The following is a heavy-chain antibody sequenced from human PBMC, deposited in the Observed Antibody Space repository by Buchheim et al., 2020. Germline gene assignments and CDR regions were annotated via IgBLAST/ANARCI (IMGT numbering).Heavy chain of an antibody. CDR2: IKQDGSEK. CDR1: GFTFSSYW. Sequence: EVQLVESGGGLVQPGGSLRLSCAASGFTFSSYWMSWVRQAPGKGLEWVANIKQDGSEKYYVDSVKGRFTIPRDNAKNSLYLQMNSLRAEDTAVYYCARALYYDYVWGSYSVGMDVWGQGTT. V-gene: IGHV3-7*01. CDR3: ARALYYDYVWGSYSVGMDV. D-gene: IGHD3-16*01. J-gene: IGHJ6*02.